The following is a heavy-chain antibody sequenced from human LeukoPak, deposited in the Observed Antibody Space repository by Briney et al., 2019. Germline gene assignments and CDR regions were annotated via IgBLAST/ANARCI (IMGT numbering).Heavy chain of an antibody. J-gene: IGHJ1*01. CDR1: GGSISSSY. CDR3: AREGYFDSSGYYLGL. CDR2: IYYTGST. V-gene: IGHV4-59*01. D-gene: IGHD3-22*01. Sequence: SETLSLTCTVSGGSISSSYWSWIRQPPGKGLEWLGYIYYTGSTNYNPSLKSRVTMSVDTSKNQFSLRLSSVTAADTAVYYCAREGYFDSSGYYLGLWGQGTLVTVSS.